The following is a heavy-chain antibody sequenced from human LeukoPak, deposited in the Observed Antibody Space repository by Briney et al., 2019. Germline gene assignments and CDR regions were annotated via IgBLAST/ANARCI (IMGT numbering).Heavy chain of an antibody. CDR2: IIPILGIA. V-gene: IGHV1-69*04. J-gene: IGHJ4*02. Sequence: SVKVSCKASGGTFSSYAISWVRQAPGQGLEWMGRIIPILGIANYAQKFQGRVTITADKSTSTAYMELSSLRSEDTAVYYCASPGEDYYDSSGYYYSYFDYWGQGTLVTVSS. CDR1: GGTFSSYA. CDR3: ASPGEDYYDSSGYYYSYFDY. D-gene: IGHD3-22*01.